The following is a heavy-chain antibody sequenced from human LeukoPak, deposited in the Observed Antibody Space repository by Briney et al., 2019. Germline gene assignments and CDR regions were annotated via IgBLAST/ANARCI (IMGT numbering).Heavy chain of an antibody. J-gene: IGHJ4*02. V-gene: IGHV4-38-2*02. CDR1: NYSISSGYY. CDR3: ARDVRSGPFDY. Sequence: PSETLSLTCTVSNYSISSGYYWAWIRQPPGKGLEWIGNIYHSGNTYYNPSLKSRVSLSVDTSENQFSLKLSSVTAADTAVYYCARDVRSGPFDYWGQGTLVTVSS. CDR2: IYHSGNT.